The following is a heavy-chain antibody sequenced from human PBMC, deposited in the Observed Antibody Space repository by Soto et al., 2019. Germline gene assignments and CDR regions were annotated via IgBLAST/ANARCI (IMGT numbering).Heavy chain of an antibody. CDR3: AGNSWYHFNWFDP. Sequence: SETLSLTCTVSGGSISSYYWSWIRQPPGKGLEWIGYIYYSGSTNYNPSLKSRVTISVDTSKNQFSLKLSSVTAADTAVYYCAGNSWYHFNWFDPWGQGTLVTVSS. V-gene: IGHV4-59*01. D-gene: IGHD6-13*01. CDR1: GGSISSYY. CDR2: IYYSGST. J-gene: IGHJ5*02.